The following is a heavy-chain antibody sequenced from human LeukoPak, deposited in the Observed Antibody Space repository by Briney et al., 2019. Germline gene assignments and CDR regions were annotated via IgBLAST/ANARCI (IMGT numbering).Heavy chain of an antibody. D-gene: IGHD1-26*01. Sequence: GGSLRLSCEASGFTFDAYAIHWVRQAPGKGLEWVSLINKDVSATYYADSVKGRFTISRDNRKTHLYLQMNSLRSEDTALYYCATWAFYHSLDVWGQGTTVIVSS. V-gene: IGHV3-43*02. CDR1: GFTFDAYA. CDR2: INKDVSAT. J-gene: IGHJ6*02. CDR3: ATWAFYHSLDV.